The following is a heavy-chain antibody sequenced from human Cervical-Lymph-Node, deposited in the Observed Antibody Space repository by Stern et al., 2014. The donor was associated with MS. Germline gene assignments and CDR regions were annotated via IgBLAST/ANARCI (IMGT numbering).Heavy chain of an antibody. Sequence: EVQLVESGGGLVKPGGSLRLSCAASGFTFSSYTMNWVRQAPGKGLDWVSSISSSSSYIYYEESVKGRLTISTANAKNSLYLQINSLRAEGRAVYYCARGVCHQWLPHEGFGSWGQGTLVTVSS. V-gene: IGHV3-21*01. CDR2: ISSSSSYI. CDR3: ARGVCHQWLPHEGFGS. CDR1: GFTFSSYT. J-gene: IGHJ4*02. D-gene: IGHD3-16*01.